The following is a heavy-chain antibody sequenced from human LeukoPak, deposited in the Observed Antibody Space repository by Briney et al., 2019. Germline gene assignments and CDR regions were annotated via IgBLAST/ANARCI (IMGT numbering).Heavy chain of an antibody. CDR3: ARVEVPRDINDWYFDL. D-gene: IGHD2-15*01. Sequence: PSETLSLTYTVSGYSIAHGFFWAWIRQPPGGGLEWIGSLYHSGTTYYNPSLKSRISTSVDTSKNQFSLKLRPVTAADTAVYYCARVEVPRDINDWYFDLWGRGTLVTVSS. J-gene: IGHJ2*01. V-gene: IGHV4-38-2*02. CDR1: GYSIAHGFF. CDR2: LYHSGTT.